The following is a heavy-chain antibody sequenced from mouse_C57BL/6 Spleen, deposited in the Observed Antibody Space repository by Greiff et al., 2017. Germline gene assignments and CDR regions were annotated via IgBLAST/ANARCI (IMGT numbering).Heavy chain of an antibody. CDR1: GYAFSSYW. V-gene: IGHV1-82*01. CDR3: ARSSSYWYFDV. D-gene: IGHD1-1*01. J-gene: IGHJ1*03. Sequence: QVQLQQSGPELVKPGASVKISCKASGYAFSSYWMNWVKQRPGKGLEWIGRIYPGDGDTNYNGKFKGKATLTADKSSSTAYMQVSSLTSEDSAVYFCARSSSYWYFDVWGTGTTVTVSS. CDR2: IYPGDGDT.